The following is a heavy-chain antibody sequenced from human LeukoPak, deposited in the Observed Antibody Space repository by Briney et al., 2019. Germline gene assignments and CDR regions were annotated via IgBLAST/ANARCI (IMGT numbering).Heavy chain of an antibody. V-gene: IGHV3-30*02. D-gene: IGHD6-19*01. Sequence: GGSLTLSCVASGFTFGDYGIHWVRQAPGEGLEWVAFIRYDGINKYFADSVRGRFTISRDNSNNTVSLQMNSLSADDTALYYCTKGHKKQWLARNDAFDTWGQGTMVIVSS. CDR2: IRYDGINK. J-gene: IGHJ3*02. CDR3: TKGHKKQWLARNDAFDT. CDR1: GFTFGDYG.